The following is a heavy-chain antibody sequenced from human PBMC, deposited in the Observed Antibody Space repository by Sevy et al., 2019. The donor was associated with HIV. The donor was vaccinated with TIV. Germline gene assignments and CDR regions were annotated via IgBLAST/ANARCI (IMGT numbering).Heavy chain of an antibody. Sequence: GGSLRLSCAASGFTFSRYSMNWVRQAPGKGLEWISYISGNSAAIYYADSVKGRFTVSRDNDNDALYLQLNSLRYDETALYYCARGPDCGGDCDIGFYYPLDVWGQGTTVTVS. CDR3: ARGPDCGGDCDIGFYYPLDV. J-gene: IGHJ6*02. V-gene: IGHV3-48*02. D-gene: IGHD2-21*02. CDR1: GFTFSRYS. CDR2: ISGNSAAI.